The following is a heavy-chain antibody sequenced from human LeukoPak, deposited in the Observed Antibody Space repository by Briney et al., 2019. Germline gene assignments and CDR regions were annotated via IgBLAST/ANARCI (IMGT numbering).Heavy chain of an antibody. CDR2: ISGSGGRT. J-gene: IGHJ3*02. CDR1: GFTFSSHG. D-gene: IGHD1-26*01. Sequence: PGGSLRLSCAASGFTFSSHGMNWVRQAPGKGLEWVSGISGSGGRTYYADSVKGRFTISRDNSKNTLYLQMNSLRAEDTAVYYCARGGSYLSAFDIWGQGTMVTVSS. V-gene: IGHV3-23*01. CDR3: ARGGSYLSAFDI.